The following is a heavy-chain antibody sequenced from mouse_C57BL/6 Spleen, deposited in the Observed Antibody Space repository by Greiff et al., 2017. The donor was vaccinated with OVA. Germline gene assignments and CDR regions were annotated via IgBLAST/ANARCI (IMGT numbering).Heavy chain of an antibody. V-gene: IGHV5-16*01. CDR2: INYDGSST. J-gene: IGHJ2*01. CDR3: ARYYDCFDY. Sequence: EVQRVESEGGLVQPGSSMKLSCTASGFTFSDYYMAWVRQVPEKGLEWVANINYDGSSTYYLDYLKSRFIISRDNAKNTLYMQMSSLKSEDTAAYFCARYYDCFDYWGQGTTLTVSS. CDR1: GFTFSDYY. D-gene: IGHD2-4*01.